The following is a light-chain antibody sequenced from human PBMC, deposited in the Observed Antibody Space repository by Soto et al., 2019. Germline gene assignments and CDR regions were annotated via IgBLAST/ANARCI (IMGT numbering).Light chain of an antibody. CDR1: QSVSKY. CDR2: GTS. Sequence: IVLTQSPATLSLSPGDTATLSCRASQSVSKYLAWYQQKPGQPPRLLIYGTSNRATGVPARFSGSGSGTDFTLTISSLESEDFAVYYCQVRSTWPRATFGPGTKVDIK. V-gene: IGKV3-11*01. CDR3: QVRSTWPRAT. J-gene: IGKJ3*01.